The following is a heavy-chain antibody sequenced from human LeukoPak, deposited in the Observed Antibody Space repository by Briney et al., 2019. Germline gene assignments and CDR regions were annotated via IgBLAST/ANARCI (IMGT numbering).Heavy chain of an antibody. V-gene: IGHV3-7*01. J-gene: IGHJ4*02. CDR2: INQDGSEE. CDR1: GGSISSSSYY. D-gene: IGHD3-10*01. CDR3: ARFGPGRDLSYLDY. Sequence: ETLSLTCTVSGGSISSSSYYWGWIRQPPGKGLEWVASINQDGSEEFYVDSMKGRVTISRNYAKNSLYLQINNLRTEDTAVYYCARFGPGRDLSYLDYWGQGTLVTVSS.